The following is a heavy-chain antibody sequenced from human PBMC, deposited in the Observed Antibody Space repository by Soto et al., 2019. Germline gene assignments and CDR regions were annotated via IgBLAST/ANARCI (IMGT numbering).Heavy chain of an antibody. CDR2: IWYDGSNK. CDR3: AKQVRDGSSSPYYFDY. CDR1: GFTFSIYG. V-gene: IGHV3-33*06. Sequence: RSLRLSCAASGFTFSIYGMHWVRQAPGKGLEWVAVIWYDGSNKYYADSVKGRFTISRDNSKNTLSLHMNSLRAEDTAVYYCAKQVRDGSSSPYYFDYWGQGTLVTVSS. D-gene: IGHD6-6*01. J-gene: IGHJ4*02.